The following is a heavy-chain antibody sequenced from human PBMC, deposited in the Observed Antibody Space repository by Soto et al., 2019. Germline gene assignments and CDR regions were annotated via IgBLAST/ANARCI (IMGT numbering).Heavy chain of an antibody. CDR1: GYTFTSYA. V-gene: IGHV1-3*01. D-gene: IGHD2-2*02. Sequence: AASVKVSCKASGYTFTSYAMHWVRQAPGQRLEWMGWINAGNGNTKYSQKFQGRVTITRDTSASTAYMELSSLRSEDTAVYYCASGEGYCSSTSCYTYYYYYGMDVWGQGTTVTVSS. CDR3: ASGEGYCSSTSCYTYYYYYGMDV. CDR2: INAGNGNT. J-gene: IGHJ6*02.